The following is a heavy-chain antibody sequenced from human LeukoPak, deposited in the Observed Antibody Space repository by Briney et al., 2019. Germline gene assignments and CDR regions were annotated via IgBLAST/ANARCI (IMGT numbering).Heavy chain of an antibody. CDR3: ARDRRFPGVWGSHRRSGCSGYV. V-gene: IGHV4-61*01. Sequence: SVNLSLTCTVSACSICSGSYYWRWIRQPPGKGLERNGNIYNSGCTHYNHSLNSRTTISAITSTNQYSLRLSSVNAAVTAVYSCARDRRFPGVWGSHRRSGCSGYVW. CDR1: ACSICSGSYY. D-gene: IGHD3-16*02. CDR2: IYNSGCT. J-gene: IGHJ3*01.